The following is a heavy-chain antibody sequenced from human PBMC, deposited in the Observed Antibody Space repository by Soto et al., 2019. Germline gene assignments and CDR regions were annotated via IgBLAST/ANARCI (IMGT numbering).Heavy chain of an antibody. CDR2: ITPFNGNT. Sequence: SVKVSCKASGYTFTYRYLHWVRQAPGQALEWMGWITPFNGNTNYAQKFQDRVTITRDRSMSTAYMELSSLRSEDTAMYYCASGHASSSPVDYWGQGTLVTVSS. V-gene: IGHV1-45*02. J-gene: IGHJ4*02. D-gene: IGHD6-13*01. CDR3: ASGHASSSPVDY. CDR1: GYTFTYRY.